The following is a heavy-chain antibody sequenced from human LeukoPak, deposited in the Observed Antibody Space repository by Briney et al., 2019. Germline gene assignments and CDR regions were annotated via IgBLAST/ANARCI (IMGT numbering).Heavy chain of an antibody. V-gene: IGHV1-18*01. CDR1: GYTFTSYD. Sequence: ASVKVSCKASGYTFTSYDISWVRQAPGQGLEWMGWISAYNGNTNYAQKLQGRVTITADKSTSTVYMELTSLRSEDAAVYYCARTNCGGDCYASRGWFDLWGQGTLVTVSS. CDR2: ISAYNGNT. CDR3: ARTNCGGDCYASRGWFDL. J-gene: IGHJ5*02. D-gene: IGHD2-21*02.